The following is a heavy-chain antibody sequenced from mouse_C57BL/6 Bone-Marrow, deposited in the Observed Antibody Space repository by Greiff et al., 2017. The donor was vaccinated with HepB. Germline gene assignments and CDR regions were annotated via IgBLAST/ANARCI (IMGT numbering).Heavy chain of an antibody. J-gene: IGHJ4*01. CDR3: ARGGMVTNYYAMDY. CDR1: GFTFSSYA. D-gene: IGHD2-3*01. V-gene: IGHV5-4*01. CDR2: ISDGGSYT. Sequence: VQLQQSGGGLVKPGGSLKLSCAASGFTFSSYAMSWVRQTPEKRLEWVATISDGGSYTYYPDNVKGRFTISRDNAKNNLYLQMSHLKSEDTAMYYCARGGMVTNYYAMDYWGQGTSVTVSS.